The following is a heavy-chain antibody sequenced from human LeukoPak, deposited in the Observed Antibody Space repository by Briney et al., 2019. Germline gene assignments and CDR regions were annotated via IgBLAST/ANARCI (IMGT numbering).Heavy chain of an antibody. D-gene: IGHD4-23*01. CDR3: ARDPIDYGGNENDY. V-gene: IGHV4-59*12. J-gene: IGHJ4*02. Sequence: SETLSLTCTVSGGSITNYYWSWIRQPPGKGLEWIGFSYYNGNTNYNPSLKSRVTISVDTSKNQFSLKLSSVTAADTAVYYCARDPIDYGGNENDYWGQGTLVTVSS. CDR2: SYYNGNT. CDR1: GGSITNYY.